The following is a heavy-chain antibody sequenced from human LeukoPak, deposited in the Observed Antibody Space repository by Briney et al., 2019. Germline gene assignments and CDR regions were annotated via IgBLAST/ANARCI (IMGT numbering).Heavy chain of an antibody. V-gene: IGHV1-18*01. D-gene: IGHD2-21*01. CDR2: ISANTGKT. J-gene: IGHJ4*02. CDR3: AKVAGDRLDH. Sequence: ASVKVSCKASGYHFATYGFCWVRQAPGHGLEWMGWISANTGKTDYAQNFQGRVTMTTDTSTSTAYMELRSLRPDDTAVYYCAKVAGDRLDHWGQGTLLTVSS. CDR1: GYHFATYG.